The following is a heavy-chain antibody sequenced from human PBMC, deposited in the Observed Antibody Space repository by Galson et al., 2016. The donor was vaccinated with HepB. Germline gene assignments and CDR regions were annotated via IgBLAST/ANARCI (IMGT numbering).Heavy chain of an antibody. CDR1: GGSISGSYY. J-gene: IGHJ4*01. Sequence: SETLSLTCTVSGGSISGSYYWNWIRQSAGTGLEWIGRIYASGSTNYNPSLKSRVTMSLDTSKNQFSLNLSSVTAADTSGYYCARDDVAFGHFDYWGQEPWSPSPQ. CDR3: ARDDVAFGHFDY. D-gene: IGHD3-10*01. V-gene: IGHV4-4*07. CDR2: IYASGST.